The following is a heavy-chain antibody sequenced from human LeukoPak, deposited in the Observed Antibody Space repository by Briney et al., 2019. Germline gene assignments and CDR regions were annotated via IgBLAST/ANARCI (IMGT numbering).Heavy chain of an antibody. Sequence: GGSLRLSCAASGFTFSSSSMNWVRQAPGKGLEWVSAISGSGGSTYYADSVKGRFTISRDNSKNTLYLQMNSLRAEDTAVYYCAKDPDIVVVVAAFDYWGQGTLVTVSS. V-gene: IGHV3-23*01. J-gene: IGHJ4*02. CDR1: GFTFSSSS. CDR2: ISGSGGST. CDR3: AKDPDIVVVVAAFDY. D-gene: IGHD2-15*01.